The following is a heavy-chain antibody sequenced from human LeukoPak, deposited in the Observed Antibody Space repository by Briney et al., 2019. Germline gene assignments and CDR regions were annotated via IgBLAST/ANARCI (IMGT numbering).Heavy chain of an antibody. V-gene: IGHV3-23*01. CDR1: GFTFSSYA. CDR3: ANESPFLDY. J-gene: IGHJ4*02. CDR2: ISGSGGST. Sequence: GGSLRLSCAASGFTFSSYAMSWVRQAPGKGLDWVSVISGSGGSTHYAGSVKGRFTISRDNSKNTLYLQMNSLRAEDTAVYYCANESPFLDYWGQGTLVTVSS.